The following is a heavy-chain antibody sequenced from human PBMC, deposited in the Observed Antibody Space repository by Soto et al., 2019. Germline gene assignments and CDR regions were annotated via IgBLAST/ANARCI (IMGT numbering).Heavy chain of an antibody. CDR3: ARSVFP. Sequence: SETLSLTCAVSGVSISSGSYYWSWIRQHPGKGLEWIGYIYYSGNTYYNPSLKSRVTISVDTSKNQFSLKLTSATAADTAVYYCARSVFPWGQGTLVTVSS. V-gene: IGHV4-31*11. CDR2: IYYSGNT. J-gene: IGHJ5*02. CDR1: GVSISSGSYY.